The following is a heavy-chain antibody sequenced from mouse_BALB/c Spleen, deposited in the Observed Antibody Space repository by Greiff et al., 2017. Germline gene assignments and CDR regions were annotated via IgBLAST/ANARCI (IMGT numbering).Heavy chain of an antibody. J-gene: IGHJ2*01. V-gene: IGHV2-9*02. Sequence: QVQLQQSGPGLVAPSQSLSITCTVSGFSLTSYGVHWVRQPPGKGLEWLGVIWAGGSTNYNSALMSRLSISKDNSKSQVFLKMNSLQTDDTAMYYCARVYDGYYPYFDYWGQGTTLTVSS. CDR3: ARVYDGYYPYFDY. CDR1: GFSLTSYG. D-gene: IGHD2-3*01. CDR2: IWAGGST.